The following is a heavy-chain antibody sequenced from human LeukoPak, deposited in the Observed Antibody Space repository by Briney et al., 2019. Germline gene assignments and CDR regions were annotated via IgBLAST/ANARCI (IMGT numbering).Heavy chain of an antibody. V-gene: IGHV3-66*01. Sequence: GGSLRLSGAASGFTFRSYAIHWVRQAPGKGLEWVSVIYSGGSTYYADSVKGRFTISRDNSKNTLYLQMNSLRAEDTAVYYCARVRRLAFDIWGQGTMVTVSS. D-gene: IGHD5-12*01. CDR2: IYSGGST. CDR3: ARVRRLAFDI. J-gene: IGHJ3*02. CDR1: GFTFRSYA.